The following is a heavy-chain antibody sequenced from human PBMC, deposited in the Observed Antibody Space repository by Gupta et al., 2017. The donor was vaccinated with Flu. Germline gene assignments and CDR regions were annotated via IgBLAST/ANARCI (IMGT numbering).Heavy chain of an antibody. CDR2: IIGGGTPI. J-gene: IGHJ4*02. V-gene: IGHV3-23*01. D-gene: IGHD1-26*01. Sequence: QLLESGGDLIQPGGSLKLSCTASGFPFSRFALSLVRQAPGKGLEWVSGIIGGGTPIYYADSVKGRFTISRDNSKNTLYLQVNNARAEDTAVYYCAKDAISGDGLWDFDYWGQGTLVTVSS. CDR3: AKDAISGDGLWDFDY. CDR1: GFPFSRFA.